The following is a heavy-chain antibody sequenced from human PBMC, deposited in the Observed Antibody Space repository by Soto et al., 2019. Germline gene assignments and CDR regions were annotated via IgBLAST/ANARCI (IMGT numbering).Heavy chain of an antibody. D-gene: IGHD6-13*01. CDR2: IYYSGST. Sequence: SETLSLTCTVSGGSISSGGYYWSWIRQHPGKGLEWIGYIYYSGSTYYNPSLKSRVTISVDTSKNQFSLKLSSVTAADTAVYYCARAYSSSWYYFDYWGQGTLVTVSS. CDR1: GGSISSGGYY. J-gene: IGHJ4*02. V-gene: IGHV4-31*03. CDR3: ARAYSSSWYYFDY.